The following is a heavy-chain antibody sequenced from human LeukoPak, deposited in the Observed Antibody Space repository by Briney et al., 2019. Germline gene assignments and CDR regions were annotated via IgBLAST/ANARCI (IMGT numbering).Heavy chain of an antibody. CDR3: ARGEIIAAAGSGMDV. D-gene: IGHD6-13*01. J-gene: IGHJ6*03. V-gene: IGHV7-4-1*02. CDR1: GYTFTSYA. CDR2: INTNTGNP. Sequence: GASVTVSCKASGYTFTSYAMNWVRQAPGQGLEWMGWINTNTGNPTYAQGFTGRFVFSLDTSVSTAYLQISSLKAEDTAVYYCARGEIIAAAGSGMDVWGKGTTVTVSS.